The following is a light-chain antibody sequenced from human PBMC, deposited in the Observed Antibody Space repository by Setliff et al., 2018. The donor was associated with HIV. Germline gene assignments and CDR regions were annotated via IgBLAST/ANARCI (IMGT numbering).Light chain of an antibody. Sequence: QSVLTQPASVSGSPGQSITISCTGTSSNIGSYNLVSWYQQHPGKAPKLMIYEATKRPLGVSNRFSGSKSGNTASLTISGPQAEDETDYYCCSYAGSSTFVFGTGTKVTV. CDR2: EAT. V-gene: IGLV2-23*02. CDR3: CSYAGSSTFV. J-gene: IGLJ1*01. CDR1: SSNIGSYNL.